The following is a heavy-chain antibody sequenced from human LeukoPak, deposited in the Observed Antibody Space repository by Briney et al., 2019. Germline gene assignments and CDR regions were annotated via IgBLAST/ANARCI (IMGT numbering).Heavy chain of an antibody. Sequence: PSETLSLTCAVSGYSISSGYYWGWIRQPPGKGLDWIGSIYHSGSTYYNPSLKSRVTISVDTSKNQFSLKLSSVTAADTAVYYCARGEWELRVYCFDYWGQGTLVTVSS. D-gene: IGHD1-26*01. J-gene: IGHJ4*02. CDR3: ARGEWELRVYCFDY. CDR2: IYHSGST. V-gene: IGHV4-38-2*01. CDR1: GYSISSGYY.